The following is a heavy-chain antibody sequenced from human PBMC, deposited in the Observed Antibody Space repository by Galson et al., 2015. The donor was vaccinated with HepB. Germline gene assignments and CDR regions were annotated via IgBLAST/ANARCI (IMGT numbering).Heavy chain of an antibody. CDR3: AKAWFGNLPFFDD. CDR1: GFNFKVYY. V-gene: IGHV3-11*01. Sequence: SLRLSCAASGFNFKVYYMAWIRQSPGKGLEWLSYINRYGNRTSYSTSMKGRITISRDNAKNFVSLQMNSLTAEDTAVYYCAKAWFGNLPFFDDWGQGTPVTVSS. J-gene: IGHJ4*02. CDR2: INRYGNRT. D-gene: IGHD3-10*01.